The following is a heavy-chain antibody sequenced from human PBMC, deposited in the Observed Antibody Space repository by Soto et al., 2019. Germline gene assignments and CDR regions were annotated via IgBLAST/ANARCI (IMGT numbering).Heavy chain of an antibody. Sequence: KQSQTLSLTCTVSGGSISNYYWSWIRQPPGKGLEWIGYIHYSGNTKYNPSLKSRVTISADTSKNQFSLKLSSVTAADTAVYYCARGHYDFWSGYFATIDYWGQGTLVTVSS. J-gene: IGHJ4*02. CDR1: GGSISNYY. CDR2: IHYSGNT. D-gene: IGHD3-3*01. V-gene: IGHV4-59*08. CDR3: ARGHYDFWSGYFATIDY.